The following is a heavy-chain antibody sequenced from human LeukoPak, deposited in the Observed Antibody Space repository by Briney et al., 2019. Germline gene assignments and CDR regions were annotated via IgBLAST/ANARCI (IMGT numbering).Heavy chain of an antibody. CDR2: IYYSGST. J-gene: IGHJ5*02. V-gene: IGHV4-39*01. Sequence: SETLSLTCTVSGGSISSSSYYWGWIRQPPGKGLEWIGSIYYSGSTYYNPSLKSRVTISVDTSKNQFSLKLSSVTAADTAVYYCAIDTGYSSSSLSRWLDPWGQGTLVTVSS. CDR3: AIDTGYSSSSLSRWLDP. CDR1: GGSISSSSYY. D-gene: IGHD6-13*01.